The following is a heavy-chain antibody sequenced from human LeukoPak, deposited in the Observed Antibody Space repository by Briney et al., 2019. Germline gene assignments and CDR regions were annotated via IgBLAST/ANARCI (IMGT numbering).Heavy chain of an antibody. CDR2: INHSGST. CDR3: TGGNWFDP. V-gene: IGHV4-34*01. D-gene: IGHD3-16*01. CDR1: GGSFSGYY. J-gene: IGHJ5*02. Sequence: PSETLSLTCAVYGGSFSGYYWSWIRQPPGKGLEWIGEINHSGSTNYNPSLTSRVTISVDTSKNQFSLKLSSVTAADTAVYYCTGGNWFDPWGQGTLVTVSS.